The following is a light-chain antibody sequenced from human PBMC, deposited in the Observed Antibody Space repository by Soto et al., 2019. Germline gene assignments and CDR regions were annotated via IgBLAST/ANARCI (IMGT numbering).Light chain of an antibody. Sequence: PGERTTLSCRASQSVSSDFLAWYQQKPGQAPRLLIYDASNRATGIPDRFSGSGSGTDFTLTISRLEPEDFAVYYCHQFGSSPPRTFGQGTKVEIK. CDR2: DAS. CDR1: QSVSSDF. V-gene: IGKV3-20*01. CDR3: HQFGSSPPRT. J-gene: IGKJ1*01.